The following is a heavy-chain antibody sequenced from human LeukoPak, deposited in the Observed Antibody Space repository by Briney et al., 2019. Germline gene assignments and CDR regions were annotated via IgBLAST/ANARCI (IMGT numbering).Heavy chain of an antibody. CDR2: INQDGSEK. CDR3: ARDQGFSYYFYYMDV. Sequence: GGSLRLSCAASGFTFSDYYMSWVRQAPGKGLEWVANINQDGSEKYYVDSVKGRFTISRDNAKNSLYLQMNSLRAEDTAAYYCARDQGFSYYFYYMDVWGKGTTVTVSS. D-gene: IGHD3-3*01. V-gene: IGHV3-7*01. CDR1: GFTFSDYY. J-gene: IGHJ6*03.